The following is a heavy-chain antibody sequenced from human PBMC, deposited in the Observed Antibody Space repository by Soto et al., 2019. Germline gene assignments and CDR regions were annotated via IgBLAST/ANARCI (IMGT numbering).Heavy chain of an antibody. CDR3: ARWYGGSLDY. CDR2: IYYSGST. J-gene: IGHJ4*02. V-gene: IGHV4-59*01. Sequence: PSETLSLTSTVSGGSISSYYWSWIRQPPGKGLEWIGYIYYSGSTNYNPSLKSRVTISVDTSKNQFSLKLSSVTAADTAVYYCARWYGGSLDYWGQGSLVTVS. D-gene: IGHD4-17*01. CDR1: GGSISSYY.